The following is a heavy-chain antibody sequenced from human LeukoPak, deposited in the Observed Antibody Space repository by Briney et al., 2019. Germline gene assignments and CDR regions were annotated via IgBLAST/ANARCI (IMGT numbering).Heavy chain of an antibody. Sequence: SETLSLTCIVSGGSISSYYWSWIRQPPGKGLEWIGYIYYSGSTNYNPSLKSRVTISVDTSKNQFSLKLSSVTAADTAVYYCARTYYDFWSGYFTQHRGSRWFDPWGQGTLVTVSS. CDR3: ARTYYDFWSGYFTQHRGSRWFDP. CDR1: GGSISSYY. J-gene: IGHJ5*02. D-gene: IGHD3-3*01. V-gene: IGHV4-59*01. CDR2: IYYSGST.